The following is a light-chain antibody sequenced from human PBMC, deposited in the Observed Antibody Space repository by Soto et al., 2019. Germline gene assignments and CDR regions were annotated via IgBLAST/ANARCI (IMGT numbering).Light chain of an antibody. V-gene: IGKV1-5*01. CDR3: QQYNSSSIT. J-gene: IGKJ5*01. CDR1: QSISSW. Sequence: IQRPQSPSTLSASVGDRVTITCRASQSISSWLAWYQQKPGKAPKLLIYDASSLESGVPSRFSGSGSGTEFTLTISSLQPDDFATYYCQQYNSSSITFGQGTRLEI. CDR2: DAS.